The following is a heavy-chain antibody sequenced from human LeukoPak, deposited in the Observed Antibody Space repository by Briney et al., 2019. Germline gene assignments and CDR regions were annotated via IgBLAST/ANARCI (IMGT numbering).Heavy chain of an antibody. V-gene: IGHV4-59*01. CDR3: ARDREQGFDY. CDR1: GGSISSYY. J-gene: IGHJ4*02. Sequence: SETLSLTCTVSGGSISSYYWSWIRQPPGKGLKWIGYIYYSGSTNYNPSLKSRVTISVDTSKNQFSLKLSSVTAADTAVYYCARDREQGFDYWGQGTLVTVSS. D-gene: IGHD1/OR15-1a*01. CDR2: IYYSGST.